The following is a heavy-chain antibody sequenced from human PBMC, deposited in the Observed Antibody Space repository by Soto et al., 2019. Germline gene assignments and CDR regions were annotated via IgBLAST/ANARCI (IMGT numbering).Heavy chain of an antibody. CDR1: GYTLTELS. Sequence: QVQLVQSGAEVMKPGASVKVSCKVSGYTLTELSMHWVRQAPGKGLEWLGGFDPEDGETIYAQKFQGSVTITEDTSTDTAYMELSSLRSEDTAVYYCATYGIGGSYDAYYFDYWGQGTLVTVAA. J-gene: IGHJ4*02. CDR3: ATYGIGGSYDAYYFDY. V-gene: IGHV1-24*01. CDR2: FDPEDGET. D-gene: IGHD1-26*01.